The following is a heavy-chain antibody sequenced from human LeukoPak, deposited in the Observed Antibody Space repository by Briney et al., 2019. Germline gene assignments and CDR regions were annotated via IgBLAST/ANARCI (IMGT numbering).Heavy chain of an antibody. D-gene: IGHD4-11*01. CDR3: ARGESNPYDAFDI. Sequence: GASVKVSCKAPGYTFTSYDINWVRQATGQGLEWMGWMNPNSGNTGYAQKFQGRVTITRNTSISTAYMELSSLRSEDTAVYYCARGESNPYDAFDIWGQGTMVTVSS. CDR1: GYTFTSYD. V-gene: IGHV1-8*03. CDR2: MNPNSGNT. J-gene: IGHJ3*02.